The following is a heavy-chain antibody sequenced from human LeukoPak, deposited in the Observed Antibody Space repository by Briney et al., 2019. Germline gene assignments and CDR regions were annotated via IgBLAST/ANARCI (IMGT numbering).Heavy chain of an antibody. V-gene: IGHV1-69*01. CDR2: IIPIFGTA. Sequence: SVKVSCKASGGTVSSNAFSWVRQAPGQGLEWMGGIIPIFGTANYAQKFQGRVTITADESTSTDYMELSSLRSEDTAVYYCARAYDSSGYYVNYYYYGMDVWGQGATVTVSS. CDR1: GGTVSSNA. CDR3: ARAYDSSGYYVNYYYYGMDV. J-gene: IGHJ6*02. D-gene: IGHD3-22*01.